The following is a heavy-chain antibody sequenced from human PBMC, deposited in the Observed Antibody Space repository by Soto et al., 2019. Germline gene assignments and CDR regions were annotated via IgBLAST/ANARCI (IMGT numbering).Heavy chain of an antibody. J-gene: IGHJ1*01. Sequence: ASVKVSCKASGYTFTSYGISWVRQAPGQGLEWMGWISAYNGNTNYAQKLQGRVTMTTDTSTSTAYLQWSSLKASDTAMYYCARHSSGWREYFQHWGQGTLVTVSS. V-gene: IGHV1-18*01. CDR2: ISAYNGNT. CDR1: GYTFTSYG. CDR3: ARHSSGWREYFQH. D-gene: IGHD6-19*01.